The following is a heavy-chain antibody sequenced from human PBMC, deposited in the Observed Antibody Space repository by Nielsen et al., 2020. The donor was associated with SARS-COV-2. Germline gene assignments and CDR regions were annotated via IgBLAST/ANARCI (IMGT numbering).Heavy chain of an antibody. D-gene: IGHD5-12*01. V-gene: IGHV1-8*01. Sequence: ASWKVSCKASGGTFTSYDIIWVRQATGQGHEWMGWMKTNSGNTGYAEKFQDRVTMTRNNSISTAYMELSILISEDTAVYYCARGLYIVAPIEGGIGYWGQGTLVTVSS. J-gene: IGHJ4*02. CDR2: MKTNSGNT. CDR3: ARGLYIVAPIEGGIGY. CDR1: GGTFTSYD.